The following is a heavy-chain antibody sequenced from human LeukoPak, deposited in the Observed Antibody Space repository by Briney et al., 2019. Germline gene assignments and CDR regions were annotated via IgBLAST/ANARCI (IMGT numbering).Heavy chain of an antibody. Sequence: GGSLRLSCAASGFTFSSYAMHWVRQAPGKGLEWVAVISYDGSNKYYADSVKGRFTISRDNSKNTLYLQMNSLRAEDTAVYYCARGRRRYYYGPGSWFDPWGQGTLVTVSS. CDR3: ARGRRRYYYGPGSWFDP. CDR1: GFTFSSYA. CDR2: ISYDGSNK. V-gene: IGHV3-30-3*01. D-gene: IGHD3-10*01. J-gene: IGHJ5*02.